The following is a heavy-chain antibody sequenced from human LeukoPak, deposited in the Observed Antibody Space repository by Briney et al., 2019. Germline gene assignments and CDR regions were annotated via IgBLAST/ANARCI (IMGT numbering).Heavy chain of an antibody. Sequence: ASVKVSCKASGYTFTSYYMHWVRQAPGQGLEWMGWISAYNGNTNYAQKLQGRVTMTTDTSTSTAYMELRSLRSDDTAVYYCARDALRFLEWLLHYWGQGTLVTVSS. CDR1: GYTFTSYY. V-gene: IGHV1-18*04. J-gene: IGHJ4*02. CDR3: ARDALRFLEWLLHY. CDR2: ISAYNGNT. D-gene: IGHD3-3*01.